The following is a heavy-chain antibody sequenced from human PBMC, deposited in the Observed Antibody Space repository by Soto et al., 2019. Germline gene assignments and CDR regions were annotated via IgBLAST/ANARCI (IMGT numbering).Heavy chain of an antibody. CDR1: GGAMYAYY. CDR2: IYYSGRT. V-gene: IGHV4-59*01. CDR3: ARGGHDFAFDY. J-gene: IGHJ4*01. D-gene: IGHD3-3*01. Sequence: SETLSLTCTVSGGAMYAYYWSWVRQSPGKGLEWIGDIYYSGRTNYNPSLKSRVTISVDTSKSQFSLRLRSVTAADTDVYYCARGGHDFAFDYWGHGGLVTVS.